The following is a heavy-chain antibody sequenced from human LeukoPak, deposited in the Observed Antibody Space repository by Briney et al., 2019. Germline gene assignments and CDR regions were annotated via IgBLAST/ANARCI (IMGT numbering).Heavy chain of an antibody. CDR3: ARRLGLRWDLQAFDI. V-gene: IGHV1-8*03. CDR1: GYTFTSHD. CDR2: MNPNSGNT. D-gene: IGHD4-23*01. Sequence: GASVKVSCKASGYTFTSHDINWVRQATGQGLEWMGWMNPNSGNTGYAQKFQGRVTITRNNSISTVYMELSSLRSEDTAVYYCARRLGLRWDLQAFDIWGQGTMATVPS. J-gene: IGHJ3*02.